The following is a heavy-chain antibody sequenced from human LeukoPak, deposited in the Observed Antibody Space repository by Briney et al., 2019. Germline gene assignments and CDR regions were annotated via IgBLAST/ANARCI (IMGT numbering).Heavy chain of an antibody. Sequence: SETLSLTCTVSGGSISSYYWSWIRQPPGKGLEWRGYIYYSGSTNYNPSLKSRVTISVDTSKNPFSLKLSSVTAADTAVYYCARGHGSGGYYYGMDVWGQGTAVTVSS. D-gene: IGHD3-10*01. CDR3: ARGHGSGGYYYGMDV. V-gene: IGHV4-59*01. J-gene: IGHJ6*02. CDR1: GGSISSYY. CDR2: IYYSGST.